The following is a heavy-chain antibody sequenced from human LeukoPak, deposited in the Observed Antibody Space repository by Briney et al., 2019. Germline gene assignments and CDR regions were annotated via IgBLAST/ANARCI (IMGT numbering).Heavy chain of an antibody. CDR2: ILGSCGST. Sequence: GGSLTLSCPPSGFTFSSYAMSWVRQAPGRVLGWVSAILGSCGSTYYADSVKGRFTISRDNSKNTLYLQMNRLRAEDTAVYYCAKAHGGNWNDQDPIHWGQGTLVTVSS. J-gene: IGHJ4*02. CDR1: GFTFSSYA. D-gene: IGHD1-1*01. CDR3: AKAHGGNWNDQDPIH. V-gene: IGHV3-23*01.